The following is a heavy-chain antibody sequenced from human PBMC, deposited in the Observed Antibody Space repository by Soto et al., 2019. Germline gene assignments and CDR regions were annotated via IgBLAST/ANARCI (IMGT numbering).Heavy chain of an antibody. J-gene: IGHJ4*02. D-gene: IGHD2-21*02. V-gene: IGHV3-53*02. Sequence: EVQLVETGGALIQPGGALRRSCAVAGFSISNNYMFWVRQAPGKGLDWVSVIYTGGSAYYADSVKGRFTISRDSSKNMLYLQMNSLRDEDTAVYYCAGYGGDWASGFGYWGQGTLVTVSS. CDR3: AGYGGDWASGFGY. CDR1: GFSISNNY. CDR2: IYTGGSA.